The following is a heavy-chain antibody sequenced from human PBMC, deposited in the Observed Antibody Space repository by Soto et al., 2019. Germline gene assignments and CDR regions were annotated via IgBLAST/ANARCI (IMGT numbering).Heavy chain of an antibody. J-gene: IGHJ3*02. Sequence: PWETLSLTCAVYGGSFSGYYWSWIRQPPGKGLEWIGEINHSGSTNYNPSLKSRVTISVDTSKNQFSLKLSSVTAADTAVYYCAGNSGSYYDAFDIWGQGTMVTVSS. D-gene: IGHD1-26*01. CDR1: GGSFSGYY. CDR2: INHSGST. CDR3: AGNSGSYYDAFDI. V-gene: IGHV4-34*01.